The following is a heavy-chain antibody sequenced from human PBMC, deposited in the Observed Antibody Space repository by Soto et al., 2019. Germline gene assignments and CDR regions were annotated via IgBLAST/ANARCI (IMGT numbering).Heavy chain of an antibody. CDR3: GKGPAVAGIALMYYHYYGMDV. V-gene: IGHV3-30*03. CDR2: ISFDGSNK. CDR1: GFTFSHYG. J-gene: IGHJ6*02. D-gene: IGHD6-19*01. Sequence: QVQLVESGGGVVQPGRSLRLSCAASGFTFSHYGMHWVRQAPGKGLEWVAVISFDGSNKYYEDSVKGRFTISRDNSKNTLYLQMNSLRAEDTAVYYCGKGPAVAGIALMYYHYYGMDVWGQGTTVTVSS.